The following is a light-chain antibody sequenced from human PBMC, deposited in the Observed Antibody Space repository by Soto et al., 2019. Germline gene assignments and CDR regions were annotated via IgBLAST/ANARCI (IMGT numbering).Light chain of an antibody. CDR1: QSISSY. Sequence: DIQMTQSPPSLSASVGDRVTITCPASQSISSYLNWYQQKPGKDPKILIYAASSLQSGVPSRFSGSGSGTDFNLTISSLQPEDFATYYCQQSYSTTWTFGQGTKVDIK. J-gene: IGKJ1*01. V-gene: IGKV1-39*01. CDR2: AAS. CDR3: QQSYSTTWT.